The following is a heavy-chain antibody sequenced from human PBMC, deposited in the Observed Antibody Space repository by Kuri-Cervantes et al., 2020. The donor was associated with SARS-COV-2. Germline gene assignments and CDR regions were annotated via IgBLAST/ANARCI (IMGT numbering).Heavy chain of an antibody. CDR3: TRHDI. J-gene: IGHJ3*02. CDR1: GFTFSGSA. Sequence: GESLKISCAASGFTFSGSAMHWVRQASGKGLEWVGRIRSKANSYATAYAASVKGRFTISRDDSKNTAYPKMNSLKTEDTAVYYCTRHDIWGQGTMVTVSS. V-gene: IGHV3-73*01. CDR2: IRSKANSYAT.